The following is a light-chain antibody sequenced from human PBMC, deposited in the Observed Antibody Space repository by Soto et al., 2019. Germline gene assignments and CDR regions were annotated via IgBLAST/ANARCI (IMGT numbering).Light chain of an antibody. Sequence: SYELTQPPSVSVSPGQTASITCSGAKLGDKYACWYQQKLRQSPVLVIYQDSKRPSGIPERFSGSNSGNTATLTISGTQAMDEADYYCQAWDSSTAVFGGGTQLTVL. CDR1: KLGDKY. CDR3: QAWDSSTAV. J-gene: IGLJ2*01. V-gene: IGLV3-1*01. CDR2: QDS.